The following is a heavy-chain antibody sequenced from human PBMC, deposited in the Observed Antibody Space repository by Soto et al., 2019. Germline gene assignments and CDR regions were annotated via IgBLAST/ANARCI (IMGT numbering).Heavy chain of an antibody. CDR3: VRDGTKTLRDGFDP. J-gene: IGHJ5*02. CDR1: GASISGFY. CDR2: IYATGTT. D-gene: IGHD1-1*01. Sequence: SETLSLTCTVSGASISGFYWSWIRKSAGKGLEWIGRIYATGTTDYNPSLKSRVMMSVDTSKKQFSLKLRSVTAADTAVYYCVRDGTKTLRDGFDPWVQGISVTVSS. V-gene: IGHV4-4*07.